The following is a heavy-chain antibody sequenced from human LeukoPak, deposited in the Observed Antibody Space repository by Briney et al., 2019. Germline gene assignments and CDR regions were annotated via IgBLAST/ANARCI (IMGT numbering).Heavy chain of an antibody. D-gene: IGHD3-22*01. J-gene: IGHJ5*02. Sequence: SVKVSCKASGGTFSSYAISWVRQAPGQGLEWMGGIIPIFGTANYAQKFQGRVTITADESTSTAYMELSSLRSEDTAVYYCAGQNYYDSSGYYCGGVAPFDPWGQGTLVTVSS. V-gene: IGHV1-69*13. CDR2: IIPIFGTA. CDR1: GGTFSSYA. CDR3: AGQNYYDSSGYYCGGVAPFDP.